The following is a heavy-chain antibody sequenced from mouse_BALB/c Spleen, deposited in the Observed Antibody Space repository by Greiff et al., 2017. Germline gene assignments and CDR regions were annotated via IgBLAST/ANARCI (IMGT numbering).Heavy chain of an antibody. V-gene: IGHV5-6-2*01. Sequence: EVQLVESGGGLVKLGGSLKLSCAASGFTFSSYYMSWVRQTPEKRLELVAAINSNGGSTYYPDTVKGRFTISRDNAKNTLYLQMSSLKSEDTALYYCARHDFFDYWGQGTTLTVSS. D-gene: IGHD2-4*01. J-gene: IGHJ2*01. CDR3: ARHDFFDY. CDR2: INSNGGST. CDR1: GFTFSSYY.